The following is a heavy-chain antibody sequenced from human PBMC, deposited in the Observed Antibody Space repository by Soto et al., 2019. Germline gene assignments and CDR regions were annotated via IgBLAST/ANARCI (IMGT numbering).Heavy chain of an antibody. Sequence: ELQLVESGGGLVQPGGSLRLSCTASGFTFTNYWMHWVRQAPGKGLVWVSRVSINATTTSYADSVKGQFSISRDNAKNTLYLQMNNLRVEDTAIYYCARTPKYCTSTNCYVMAFDSWGQGALVTVSS. J-gene: IGHJ4*02. V-gene: IGHV3-74*01. CDR3: ARTPKYCTSTNCYVMAFDS. D-gene: IGHD2-2*01. CDR1: GFTFTNYW. CDR2: VSINATTT.